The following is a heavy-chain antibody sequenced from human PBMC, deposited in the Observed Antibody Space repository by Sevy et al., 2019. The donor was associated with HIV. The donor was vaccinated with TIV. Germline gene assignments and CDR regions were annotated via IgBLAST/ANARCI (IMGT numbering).Heavy chain of an antibody. J-gene: IGHJ4*02. D-gene: IGHD3-10*01. Sequence: ASVKVSCKASGGTFSSYAISWVRQAPGQGLEWMGGIIPIFGTANYTQKFQGRVTITADESTSTAYMELSSLRSEDTAVYYCARVAQDYYGSGSYYRGHFDYWGQGTVVTVSS. CDR3: ARVAQDYYGSGSYYRGHFDY. V-gene: IGHV1-69*13. CDR2: IIPIFGTA. CDR1: GGTFSSYA.